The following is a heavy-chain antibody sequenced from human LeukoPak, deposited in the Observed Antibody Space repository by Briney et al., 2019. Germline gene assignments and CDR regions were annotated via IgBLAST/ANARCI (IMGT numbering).Heavy chain of an antibody. CDR3: ARRHRQWLGPNWYFDL. CDR2: INHSGST. D-gene: IGHD6-19*01. V-gene: IGHV4-34*01. J-gene: IGHJ2*01. Sequence: TPSETLSLTCAVYGGSFSNYYRSWIRQPPGKGLEWIGEINHSGSTNYNPSLKSRVTISVDTSKNQFSLKLSSVTAADTAVYYCARRHRQWLGPNWYFDLWGRGTLVTVSS. CDR1: GGSFSNYY.